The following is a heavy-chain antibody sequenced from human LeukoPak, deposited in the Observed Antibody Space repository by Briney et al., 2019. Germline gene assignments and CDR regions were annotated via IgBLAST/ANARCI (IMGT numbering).Heavy chain of an antibody. CDR2: IYYSGST. Sequence: SETLSLTCTVSGGSISSYYWSWIRQPPGKGQEWIGYIYYSGSTNYNPSLKSRVTISVDTSKNQFSLKVSSVTAADTAVYYCARGLMYFDLWGRGTLVTVSS. J-gene: IGHJ2*01. CDR3: ARGLMYFDL. CDR1: GGSISSYY. V-gene: IGHV4-59*01.